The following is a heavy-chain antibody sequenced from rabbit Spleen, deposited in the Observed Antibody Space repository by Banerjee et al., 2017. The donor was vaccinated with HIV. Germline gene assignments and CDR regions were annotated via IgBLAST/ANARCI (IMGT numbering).Heavy chain of an antibody. CDR3: ARRDYYGGHLDL. J-gene: IGHJ4*01. V-gene: IGHV1S40*01. CDR1: GFTISSSYY. D-gene: IGHD2-1*01. CDR2: IYGGGNGGT. Sequence: QSLEESGGGLVQPEGSLALTCKASGFTISSSYYMCWVRQAPGKGLERIACIYGGGNGGTYYASWAKGRFTISKTSSTTVTLQMTSLTAADTATYFCARRDYYGGHLDLWGPGTLVTVS.